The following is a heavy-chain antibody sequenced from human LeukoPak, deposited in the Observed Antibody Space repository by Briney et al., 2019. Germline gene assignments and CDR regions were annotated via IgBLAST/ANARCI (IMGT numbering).Heavy chain of an antibody. CDR2: MYYSGST. V-gene: IGHV4-61*01. J-gene: IGHJ4*02. D-gene: IGHD3-9*01. CDR3: ARLHFDYYFDY. Sequence: PSETLSLTCTVSGGSVSSGSYYWSWIRQPPGKGLECIGYMYYSGSTNYNPSLKSRVAISGDTSKNQFSLKLSSVTAADTAVYYCARLHFDYYFDYWGQGTLVTVSS. CDR1: GGSVSSGSYY.